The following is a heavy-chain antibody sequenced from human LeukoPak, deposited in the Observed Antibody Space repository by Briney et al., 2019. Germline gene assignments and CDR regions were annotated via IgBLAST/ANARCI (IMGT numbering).Heavy chain of an antibody. D-gene: IGHD4-17*01. V-gene: IGHV5-51*01. CDR2: IYPGDSDT. CDR1: GYSFSNYW. CDR3: GRADYGDYVKPRYSDL. J-gene: IGHJ2*01. Sequence: GESLKISCQGSGYSFSNYWIDWLRQIPGKRVDGLEIIYPGDSDTRYSASFQGQVTISADKSISTAYPQWSSLRASDTAMYYCGRADYGDYVKPRYSDLWGRGALVTVSS.